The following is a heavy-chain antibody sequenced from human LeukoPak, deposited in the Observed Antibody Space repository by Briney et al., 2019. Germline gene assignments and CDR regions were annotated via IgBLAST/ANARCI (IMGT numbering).Heavy chain of an antibody. CDR1: GFTFSNYF. Sequence: GGSLRLSCAASGFTFSNYFMHWVRQAPGKGLEWVADIANDGSHTFYVESVKGRFTISRDNSKNTLYLQMNSLRVEHTAVYFCARERQDTIIHSGAFDIWGQGTMVTVSS. J-gene: IGHJ3*02. D-gene: IGHD3-10*01. CDR2: IANDGSHT. CDR3: ARERQDTIIHSGAFDI. V-gene: IGHV3-30-3*01.